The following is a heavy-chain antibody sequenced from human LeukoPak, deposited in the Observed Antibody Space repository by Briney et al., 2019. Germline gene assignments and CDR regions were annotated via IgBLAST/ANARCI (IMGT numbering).Heavy chain of an antibody. CDR3: ARPYDSSGYTVRY. V-gene: IGHV5-51*01. CDR2: IYPGDSDS. J-gene: IGHJ4*02. D-gene: IGHD3-22*01. Sequence: GESLKISCKGSGYSFTSYWIGWVRQMPGKGLEWMGIIYPGDSDSRYSPSFQGQVTISADKSISTAYLQWSSLKASDTAMYYCARPYDSSGYTVRYWGQGTLVTVSS. CDR1: GYSFTSYW.